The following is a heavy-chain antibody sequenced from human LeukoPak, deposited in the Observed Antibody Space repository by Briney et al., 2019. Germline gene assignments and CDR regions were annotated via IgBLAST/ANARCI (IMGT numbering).Heavy chain of an antibody. CDR2: IYYSGST. V-gene: IGHV4-39*01. Sequence: SETLSLTCTVSGGSISSSSYYWGWIRQPPGKGLEWIGSIYYSGSTYYNPSLKSRVTISVDTSKNQFSLKLSSVTAADTAVYYCARLRLGGLSSFDYWGQGTLVTVSS. CDR3: ARLRLGGLSSFDY. J-gene: IGHJ4*02. CDR1: GGSISSSSYY. D-gene: IGHD3-16*02.